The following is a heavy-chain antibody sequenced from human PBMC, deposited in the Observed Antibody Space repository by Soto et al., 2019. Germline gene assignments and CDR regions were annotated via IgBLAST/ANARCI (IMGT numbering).Heavy chain of an antibody. V-gene: IGHV4-30-2*01. CDR2: IYPNGRT. D-gene: IGHD6-13*01. J-gene: IGHJ4*02. Sequence: QLQLQESGPGRGKPSQTLSLTCAVSGGSFSSGGYSWSWIRQPPGKGLEWIGYIYPNGRTHYNPSLKSRVTISVDRSKNQFSLELISVTDADTAVYYCARVPAAGRAYFDYWGQGTLVTVSS. CDR3: ARVPAAGRAYFDY. CDR1: GGSFSSGGYS.